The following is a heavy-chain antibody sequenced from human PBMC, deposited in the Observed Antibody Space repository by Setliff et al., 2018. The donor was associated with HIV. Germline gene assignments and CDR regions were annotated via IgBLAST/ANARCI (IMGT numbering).Heavy chain of an antibody. Sequence: SVKVSCKPSGGTFSNYGISWVRQAPGQGFEWLGGIILVQGIPNYAQKFQGRVTITADVSTSTAYMELSSLRSEDTAIYYCARDFGGRWTFDYWGQGALVTVSS. CDR1: GGTFSNYG. J-gene: IGHJ4*02. D-gene: IGHD3-10*01. CDR2: IILVQGIP. V-gene: IGHV1-69*10. CDR3: ARDFGGRWTFDY.